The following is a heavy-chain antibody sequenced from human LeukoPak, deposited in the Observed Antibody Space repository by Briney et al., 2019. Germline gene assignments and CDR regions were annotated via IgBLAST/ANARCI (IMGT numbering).Heavy chain of an antibody. CDR3: ARGREYSSSWYALGY. CDR2: ISHSGST. D-gene: IGHD6-13*01. Sequence: SETLSLTCAVYGGSFSGYYWSWIRQPPGKGLEWIGEISHSGSTNYNPSLKSRVTISVDTSKNQFSLKLSSVTAADTAVYYCARGREYSSSWYALGYWGHGTLVTVSS. J-gene: IGHJ4*01. V-gene: IGHV4-34*01. CDR1: GGSFSGYY.